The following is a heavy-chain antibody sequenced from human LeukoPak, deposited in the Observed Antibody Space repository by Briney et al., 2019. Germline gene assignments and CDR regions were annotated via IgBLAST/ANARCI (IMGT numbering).Heavy chain of an antibody. D-gene: IGHD3-10*01. CDR2: IYYSGST. V-gene: IGHV4-59*01. CDR1: GVSISSYY. Sequence: PSETLSLTCTVSGVSISSYYWSWIRQPPGKGLEWIGYIYYSGSTNYNPSLKSRVTISVDTSKNQFSLKLSSVTAADTAVYYCARDDGITMDYWGQGTLVTVSS. J-gene: IGHJ4*02. CDR3: ARDDGITMDY.